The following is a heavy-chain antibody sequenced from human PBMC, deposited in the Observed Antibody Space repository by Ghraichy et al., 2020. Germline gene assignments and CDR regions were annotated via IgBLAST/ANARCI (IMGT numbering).Heavy chain of an antibody. Sequence: SETLSLTCTVSGGSISSGGYYWSWIRQHPGKGLEWIGYIYYSGSTYYNPSLKSRVTISVDTSKNQFSLKLSSVTAADTAVYYCARVSTVTSGNWFDPWGPGTLVTVP. CDR2: IYYSGST. J-gene: IGHJ5*02. V-gene: IGHV4-31*03. D-gene: IGHD4-17*01. CDR3: ARVSTVTSGNWFDP. CDR1: GGSISSGGYY.